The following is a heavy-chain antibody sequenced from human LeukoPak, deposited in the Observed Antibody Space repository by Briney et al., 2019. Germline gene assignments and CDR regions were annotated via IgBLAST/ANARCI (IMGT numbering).Heavy chain of an antibody. CDR3: ANGGAAAGTLDY. Sequence: PGGSLRLSCAASGFTFSSYAMSWVRQAPGKGLEWVSAISGSGGSTYYADSVKGRFTISRDNSKSTLYLQMNSLRAEDTAVYYCANGGAAAGTLDYWGQGTLVTVSS. CDR1: GFTFSSYA. V-gene: IGHV3-23*01. J-gene: IGHJ4*02. D-gene: IGHD6-13*01. CDR2: ISGSGGST.